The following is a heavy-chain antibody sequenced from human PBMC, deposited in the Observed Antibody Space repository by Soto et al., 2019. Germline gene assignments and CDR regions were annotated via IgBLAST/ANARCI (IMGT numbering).Heavy chain of an antibody. D-gene: IGHD6-13*01. V-gene: IGHV3-30-3*01. CDR3: ARDLGQQLVDY. CDR1: GFTFSSYA. CDR2: VLYDGNNK. Sequence: QVQLVESGGGVVQPGRSLRLSCAASGFTFSSYARHWVRQAPGKGLEWVAVVLYDGNNKYYADSVKGRFTVFRDNSKNTLFLIMNSLRPEDTAMYYCARDLGQQLVDYWGQGALVTVSS. J-gene: IGHJ4*02.